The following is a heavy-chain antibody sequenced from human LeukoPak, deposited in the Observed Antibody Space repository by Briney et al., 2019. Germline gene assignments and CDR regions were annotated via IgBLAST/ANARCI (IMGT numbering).Heavy chain of an antibody. CDR1: GYTFTTYW. CDR3: ERTEAHCSEGNCYAQSCIDH. CDR2: IYPGDFDT. D-gene: IGHD2-15*01. V-gene: IGHV5-51*01. Sequence: GESLRISCKGSGYTFTTYWIGWVRQMPGKGLEWMGIIYPGDFDTRYSPSFQGQVTISVDKSINTAYLQWRSLKASDSAMYYCERTEAHCSEGNCYAQSCIDHWPQGTMDSLPS. J-gene: IGHJ1*01.